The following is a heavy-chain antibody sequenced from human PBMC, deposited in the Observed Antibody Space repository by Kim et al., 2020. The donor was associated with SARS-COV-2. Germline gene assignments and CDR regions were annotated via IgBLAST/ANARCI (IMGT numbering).Heavy chain of an antibody. D-gene: IGHD3-3*01. Sequence: HYVDSVDGRFTIARDNSKKTIFLQMNSLTPDDTAVYYCARRDFWSTYPFDYWGHGTLVTVSS. V-gene: IGHV3-30*01. CDR3: ARRDFWSTYPFDY. J-gene: IGHJ4*01.